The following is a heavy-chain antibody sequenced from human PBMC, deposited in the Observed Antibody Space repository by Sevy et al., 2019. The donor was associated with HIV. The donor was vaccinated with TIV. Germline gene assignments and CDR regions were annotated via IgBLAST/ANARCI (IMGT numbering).Heavy chain of an antibody. Sequence: ASVKVSCKASGYTFTGYYMHWVRQAPGQGLEWMGWINPNSGGTNYAQKFQGRVTMTRDTSISKAYMELSRLRSDDTAVYYCARVGTYYYYGMDVWGQGTTVTVSS. D-gene: IGHD7-27*01. CDR2: INPNSGGT. CDR1: GYTFTGYY. CDR3: ARVGTYYYYGMDV. J-gene: IGHJ6*02. V-gene: IGHV1-2*02.